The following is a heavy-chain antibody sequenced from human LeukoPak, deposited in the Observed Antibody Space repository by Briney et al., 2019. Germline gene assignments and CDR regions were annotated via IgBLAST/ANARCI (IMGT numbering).Heavy chain of an antibody. CDR3: ARVFDPGYSSGWYVDY. CDR1: GFTFSSYS. CDR2: ISSSSSYI. V-gene: IGHV3-21*01. D-gene: IGHD6-19*01. Sequence: GGSLRLSCAASGFTFSSYSMNWVRQAPGKGLEWVSSISSSSSYIYYADSVKGRFTISRDNSKNTLYLQMNSLRAEDTAVYYCARVFDPGYSSGWYVDYWGQGTLVTVSS. J-gene: IGHJ4*02.